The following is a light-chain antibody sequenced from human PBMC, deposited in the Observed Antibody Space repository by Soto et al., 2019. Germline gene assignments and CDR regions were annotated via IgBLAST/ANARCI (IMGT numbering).Light chain of an antibody. CDR3: ISYTSSSTLYV. Sequence: QSALTQPASVSGSPGQSITISFTGTSSDVGGYNYVSWYQHHPGKAPKVMIFEVSNRPSGVSIRFSGSKSGNTASLTISGLQAEDEADYYCISYTSSSTLYVFGTGTKVTVL. CDR2: EVS. J-gene: IGLJ1*01. CDR1: SSDVGGYNY. V-gene: IGLV2-14*01.